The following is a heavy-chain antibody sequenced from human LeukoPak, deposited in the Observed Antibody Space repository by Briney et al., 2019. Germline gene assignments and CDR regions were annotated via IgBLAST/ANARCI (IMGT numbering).Heavy chain of an antibody. CDR1: GFAFSSFG. J-gene: IGHJ5*02. CDR2: INSDGSST. D-gene: IGHD4-11*01. CDR3: ARALTTVTNWFDP. Sequence: GGSLRLSCAASGFAFSSFGMSWVRQAPGKGLVWVSRINSDGSSTSYADSVKGRFTISRDNAKNTLYLQMSSLRAEDTAVYYCARALTTVTNWFDPWGQGTLVTVSS. V-gene: IGHV3-74*01.